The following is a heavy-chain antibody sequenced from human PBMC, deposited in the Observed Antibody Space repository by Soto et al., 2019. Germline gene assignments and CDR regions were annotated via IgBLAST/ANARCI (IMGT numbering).Heavy chain of an antibody. V-gene: IGHV3-48*03. Sequence: GGSLRLSCAASVFTFSTSEMSWVRQAPGKGLEWVSHISSSGTTTYYADSVKGRFTISRDNANHSLYLQMNSLRVADTAVYYCARWEVVTGLDYWGQGTLVTVPQ. CDR2: ISSSGTTT. CDR3: ARWEVVTGLDY. J-gene: IGHJ4*02. D-gene: IGHD3-22*01. CDR1: VFTFSTSE.